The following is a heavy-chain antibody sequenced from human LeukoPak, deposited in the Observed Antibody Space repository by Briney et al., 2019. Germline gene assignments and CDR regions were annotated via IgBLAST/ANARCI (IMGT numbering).Heavy chain of an antibody. V-gene: IGHV4-59*01. CDR3: ARGPPYYYDTTGLDY. Sequence: SETLSLTCTVSGGSISTYYWSWIRQPPGKGLEWIGYIYHSGSTNYNPSLQSRVTMSVDTSKNQFSLKRNSVTAADTAVYYCARGPPYYYDTTGLDYWGQGTLVTVSS. J-gene: IGHJ4*02. CDR2: IYHSGST. D-gene: IGHD3-22*01. CDR1: GGSISTYY.